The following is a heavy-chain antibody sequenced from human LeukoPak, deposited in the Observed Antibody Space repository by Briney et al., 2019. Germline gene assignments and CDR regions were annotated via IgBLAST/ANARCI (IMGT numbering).Heavy chain of an antibody. J-gene: IGHJ3*02. CDR2: IYYSGST. V-gene: IGHV4-59*12. CDR3: ARGGGIGNPNAFDI. D-gene: IGHD1-1*01. CDR1: GGSISSYY. Sequence: SETLSLTCTVSGGSISSYYWSWIRQPPGKGLEWIGYIYYSGSTNYNPSLKSRVTMSVDTSKNQFSLNLNSVTAADTAVYYCARGGGIGNPNAFDIWGQGAMVTVSS.